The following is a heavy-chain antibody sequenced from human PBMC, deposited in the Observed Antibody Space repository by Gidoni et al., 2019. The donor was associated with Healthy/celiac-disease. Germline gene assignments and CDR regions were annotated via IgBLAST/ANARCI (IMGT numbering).Heavy chain of an antibody. D-gene: IGHD6-13*01. CDR2: GSEK. CDR3: ARELAYSIAAAEYDY. J-gene: IGHJ4*02. V-gene: IGHV3-7*01. Sequence: GSEKYYVDSVKGRFTISRDNAKNSLYLQMNSLRAEDTAVYYCARELAYSIAAAEYDYWGQGTLVTVSS.